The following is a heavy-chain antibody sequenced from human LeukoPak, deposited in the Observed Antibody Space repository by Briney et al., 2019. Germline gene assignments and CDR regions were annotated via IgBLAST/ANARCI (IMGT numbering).Heavy chain of an antibody. D-gene: IGHD6-13*01. CDR1: GFTFSSCA. Sequence: GGSLRLSCASSGFTFSSCAMHWVRQAPGKGLEYVSSINSNGGGTFYAHSVKGRFTISRDNSKNTLYLQMGSLRAEDMAVYYCARDPLGYSSSYYYFDYWGQGTLVTVSS. J-gene: IGHJ4*02. V-gene: IGHV3-64*01. CDR3: ARDPLGYSSSYYYFDY. CDR2: INSNGGGT.